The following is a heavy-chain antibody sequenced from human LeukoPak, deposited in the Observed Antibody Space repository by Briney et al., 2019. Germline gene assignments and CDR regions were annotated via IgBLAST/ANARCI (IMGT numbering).Heavy chain of an antibody. V-gene: IGHV1-69*04. CDR2: IIPILGVP. CDR3: ARRSPTYSSGWYADAFDI. CDR1: GGTISSYA. J-gene: IGHJ3*02. Sequence: ASVKVSCKASGGTISSYAISWVRQAPGQGLEWMGRIIPILGVPKYAQKFQGRVTITADKSTSTAYMELRSLRSDDTAVYYCARRSPTYSSGWYADAFDIWGQGTMVTVSS. D-gene: IGHD6-19*01.